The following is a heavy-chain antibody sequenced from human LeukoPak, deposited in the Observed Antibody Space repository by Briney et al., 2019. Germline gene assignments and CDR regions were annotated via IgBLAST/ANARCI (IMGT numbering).Heavy chain of an antibody. V-gene: IGHV4-61*02. CDR1: GGSTSSGSYY. Sequence: SQTLSLTCTVSGGSTSSGSYYWSWIRQPAGKGLEWIGRINTSGSTNYNPSLKSRVTISVDTSKNQFSLKLSSVTAADTAVYYCASIQSYYLGLDVWGQGTTVTVSS. J-gene: IGHJ6*02. CDR3: ASIQSYYLGLDV. D-gene: IGHD4-11*01. CDR2: INTSGST.